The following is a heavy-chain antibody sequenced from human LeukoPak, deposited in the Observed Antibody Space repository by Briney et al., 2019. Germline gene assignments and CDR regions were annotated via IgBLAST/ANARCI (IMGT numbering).Heavy chain of an antibody. D-gene: IGHD2-15*01. J-gene: IGHJ4*02. CDR3: ASICSGGSCYSSVY. CDR2: IYYSGST. CDR1: GGSISSSSYS. Sequence: SETLSLTCTVSGGSISSSSYSWGWIRQPPGKGLEWIGSIYYSGSTYYNPSLKSRVTISVDTSKNQFSLKLSSVTAADTAVYYCASICSGGSCYSSVYWGQGTLVTVSS. V-gene: IGHV4-39*01.